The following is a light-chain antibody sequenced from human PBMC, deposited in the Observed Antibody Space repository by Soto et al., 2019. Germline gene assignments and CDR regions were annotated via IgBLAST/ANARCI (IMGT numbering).Light chain of an antibody. Sequence: IQLTQSPPSLSASVGDRVTLTCRASQGISSYLAWYQQKPGKAPKLLIYAASTLQSGVPSRFSGSGSGTDFTLTISSLQPEDFATYYCQQLNSYPQTFGQGTKVDIK. J-gene: IGKJ1*01. V-gene: IGKV1-9*01. CDR2: AAS. CDR1: QGISSY. CDR3: QQLNSYPQT.